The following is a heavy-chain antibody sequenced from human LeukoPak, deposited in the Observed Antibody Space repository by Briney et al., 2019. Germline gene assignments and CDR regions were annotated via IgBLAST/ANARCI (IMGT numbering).Heavy chain of an antibody. Sequence: SGGSLRLSCAASGFTFSSYAMHWVRQAPGKGLEWVAVISYDGSNKYYADSVKGRFTISRDNAKSTLYLQMNSLRAEDTAVYYCLTIVETTIDAFDIWGQGTMVTVSS. CDR3: LTIVETTIDAFDI. D-gene: IGHD1-26*01. CDR1: GFTFSSYA. J-gene: IGHJ3*02. CDR2: ISYDGSNK. V-gene: IGHV3-30-3*01.